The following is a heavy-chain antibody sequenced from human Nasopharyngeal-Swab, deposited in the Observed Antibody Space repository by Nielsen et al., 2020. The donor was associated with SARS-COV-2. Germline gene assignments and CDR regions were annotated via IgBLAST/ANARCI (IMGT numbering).Heavy chain of an antibody. Sequence: GESLKISCAASGFTFSSYWMSWVRQAPGKGLEWVANIKQDGSEKYYVDSVKGRITISRDNAKNSLYLQMNSLRAEDTAVYYCAREVPVGSCSSTSCYTGNAFDIWGQGTMVTVSS. CDR1: GFTFSSYW. CDR2: IKQDGSEK. V-gene: IGHV3-7*01. CDR3: AREVPVGSCSSTSCYTGNAFDI. J-gene: IGHJ3*02. D-gene: IGHD2-2*02.